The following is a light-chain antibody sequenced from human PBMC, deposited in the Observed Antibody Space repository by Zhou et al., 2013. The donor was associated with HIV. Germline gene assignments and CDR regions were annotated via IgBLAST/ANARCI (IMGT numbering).Light chain of an antibody. CDR2: AAS. V-gene: IGKV3D-15*01. J-gene: IGKJ4*01. CDR1: QSVDSSY. CDR3: QQYYSYPLT. Sequence: VVMTQSPAFLSVSPGERVTLSCRASQSVDSSYLAWYQQKPGQAPRLLIYAASSRATGIPDRFSGSASGTEFTLTISCLQSEDFATYYCQQYYSYPLTFGGGTKVEIK.